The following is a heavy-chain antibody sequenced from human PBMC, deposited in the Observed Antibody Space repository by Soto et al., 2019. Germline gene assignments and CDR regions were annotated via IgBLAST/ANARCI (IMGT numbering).Heavy chain of an antibody. J-gene: IGHJ4*02. CDR2: ISGSGGTT. V-gene: IGHV3-23*01. Sequence: EVQMLESGGGLVQPGGSLRLSCAGSGFTFDAHDMSWVRQAPGMGLEWVSVISGSGGTTSYADSVKGRFTISRDNSKKSLYLQMNSLRVEDTAVYYCAKHSRVSMDLAPPHYWGPGNLVTVSS. D-gene: IGHD3-10*01. CDR3: AKHSRVSMDLAPPHY. CDR1: GFTFDAHD.